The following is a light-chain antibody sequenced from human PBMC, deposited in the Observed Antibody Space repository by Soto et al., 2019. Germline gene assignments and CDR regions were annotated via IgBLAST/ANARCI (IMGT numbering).Light chain of an antibody. CDR3: KHLFTYPPT. CDR2: GAS. CDR1: QGIIHY. V-gene: IGKV1-9*01. Sequence: IQLTQSPSSLSASMGDRVTITCRDSQGIIHYLAWYQQKPVKAPKLLIYGASTLQGGVPSMFSGSGSWTDVTLTVSSRQPEDLATYYCKHLFTYPPTFGPGTKVAIK. J-gene: IGKJ3*01.